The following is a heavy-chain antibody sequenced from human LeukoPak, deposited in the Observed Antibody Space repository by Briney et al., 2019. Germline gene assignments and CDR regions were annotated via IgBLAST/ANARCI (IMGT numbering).Heavy chain of an antibody. CDR2: MNPNSGNT. D-gene: IGHD3-16*02. V-gene: IGHV1-8*01. CDR1: GYTFTSYD. Sequence: GASVKVSCKASGYTFTSYDINWVRQATGQGLEWMGWMNPNSGNTGYAQKFQGRVTMTRNTSISTAYMELSGLRSEDTAVYYCARGGLPYDYVWGSYRPPGDYWGQGTLVTVSS. CDR3: ARGGLPYDYVWGSYRPPGDY. J-gene: IGHJ4*02.